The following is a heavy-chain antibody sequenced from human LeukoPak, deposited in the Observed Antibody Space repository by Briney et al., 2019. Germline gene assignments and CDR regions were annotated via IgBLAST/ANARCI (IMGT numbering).Heavy chain of an antibody. CDR3: AALDHGHDY. J-gene: IGHJ4*02. Sequence: GGSLRLSCAASGFTFSSYWMHWVRQAPGKGLVWVSRINSDGSSTKCAASVKGRFTISRDNAKNTLYLQMNSLRAEDTSVYYCAALDHGHDYWGQGTLVTVSS. V-gene: IGHV3-74*03. CDR2: INSDGSST. CDR1: GFTFSSYW.